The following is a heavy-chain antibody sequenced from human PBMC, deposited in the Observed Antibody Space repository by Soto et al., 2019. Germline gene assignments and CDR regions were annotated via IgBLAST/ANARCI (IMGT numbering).Heavy chain of an antibody. Sequence: PFESLFPTSAFSCGSLSHGGFSWSWIRQPPGKGLEWIGYMYHSGSTYYNPSLKSRVTISIDRSKNQFSLKLSSVTAADTAVYYCARNYGHCFDIWGQGTMVT. J-gene: IGHJ3*02. CDR1: CGSLSHGGFS. V-gene: IGHV4-30-2*01. CDR3: ARNYGHCFDI. CDR2: MYHSGST. D-gene: IGHD1-7*01.